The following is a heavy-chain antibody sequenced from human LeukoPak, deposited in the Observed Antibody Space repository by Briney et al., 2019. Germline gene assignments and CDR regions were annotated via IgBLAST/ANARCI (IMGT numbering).Heavy chain of an antibody. CDR2: IKSKADGGTA. D-gene: IGHD3-22*01. J-gene: IGHJ4*02. CDR1: GFTFSNAW. V-gene: IGHV3-15*01. Sequence: GGSLRLSCAASGFTFSNAWMSWVRQAPGKGLEWVGRIKSKADGGTADYASPLQGRFTISRDDSTSTLYLQLDSLNTEDTAVYFCTTFRTARNYHINGYYCSWGQGTLVTVSS. CDR3: TTFRTARNYHINGYYCS.